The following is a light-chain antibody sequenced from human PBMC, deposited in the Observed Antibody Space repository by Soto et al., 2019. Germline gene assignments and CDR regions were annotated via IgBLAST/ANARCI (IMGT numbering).Light chain of an antibody. CDR2: DAS. J-gene: IGKJ5*01. V-gene: IGKV3-11*01. CDR1: QRVKTF. Sequence: SVLTQSPATLSLSPGGRAALSCRASQRVKTFLVWYQQRPGQAPRLLIYDASHRAAGIPARFSGSGVGTDFTLTISSLEPEDAAVYYCQQRSNWPPITFGQGTRLEI. CDR3: QQRSNWPPIT.